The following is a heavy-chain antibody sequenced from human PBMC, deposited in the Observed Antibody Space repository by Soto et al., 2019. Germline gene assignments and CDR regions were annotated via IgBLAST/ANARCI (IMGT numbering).Heavy chain of an antibody. CDR1: GFSLSTSGVG. Sequence: QITLKESGPTLVKPTQTRTLTCTLSGFSLSTSGVGVGWIRQSPGKALEWLAVIYWDDVKHYSPSLERRLTITKDTSESEVVLTMTNMDPVDTATYYCARKGSGDYALDYWGQGILVTVSS. CDR2: IYWDDVK. CDR3: ARKGSGDYALDY. D-gene: IGHD4-17*01. J-gene: IGHJ4*02. V-gene: IGHV2-5*02.